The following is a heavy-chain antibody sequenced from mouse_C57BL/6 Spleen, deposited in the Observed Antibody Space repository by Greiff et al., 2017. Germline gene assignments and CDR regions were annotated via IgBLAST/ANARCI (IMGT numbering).Heavy chain of an antibody. D-gene: IGHD3-2*01. V-gene: IGHV1-82*01. J-gene: IGHJ2*01. CDR2: IYPGDGDT. CDR1: GYAFSSSW. CDR3: ASIDSPFDY. Sequence: LQESGPELVKPGASVKISCKASGYAFSSSWMNWVKQRPGKGLEWIGRIYPGDGDTNYNGKFKGKATLTADKSSSTAYMQLSSLTSEDSAVYFCASIDSPFDYWGQGTTLTVSS.